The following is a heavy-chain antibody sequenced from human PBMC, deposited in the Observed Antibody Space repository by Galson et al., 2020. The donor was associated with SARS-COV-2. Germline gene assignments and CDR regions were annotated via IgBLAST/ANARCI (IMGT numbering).Heavy chain of an antibody. J-gene: IGHJ6*03. V-gene: IGHV1-46*01. CDR2: INPSGGST. CDR3: ARDILERIAAAGPYYYYYYMCG. Sequence: ASVKVSCKASGYTFTNYYMHWVRQAPGQGLEWMGIINPSGGSTSYAQKFQGRVTMTRDTSTSTVYMELSSLRSEDTAVYYCARDILERIAAAGPYYYYYYMCGCGKGTTVTVSS. D-gene: IGHD6-13*01. CDR1: GYTFTNYY.